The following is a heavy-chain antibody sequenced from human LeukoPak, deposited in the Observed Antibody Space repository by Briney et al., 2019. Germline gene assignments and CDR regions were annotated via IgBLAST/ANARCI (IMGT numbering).Heavy chain of an antibody. CDR3: ARRGATSDAFDI. Sequence: SETLSLTCTVSGGSISRYYWSWIRQPPGKGLEWIGYIYTSGSTNYNPSLKGRVTISVDTSKNQFSLKLSSVTAADTAVYYCARRGATSDAFDIWGQGTMVTVSS. D-gene: IGHD1-26*01. J-gene: IGHJ3*02. CDR1: GGSISRYY. CDR2: IYTSGST. V-gene: IGHV4-4*09.